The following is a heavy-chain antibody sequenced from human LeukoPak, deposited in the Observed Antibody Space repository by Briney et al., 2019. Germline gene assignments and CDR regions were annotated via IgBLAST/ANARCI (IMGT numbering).Heavy chain of an antibody. V-gene: IGHV3-11*01. J-gene: IGHJ4*02. Sequence: PGGSLRLSCAASGFTFSDHHMSWIRQAPGKGLEWVSYISTSGNTINYADSVKGRFTISRDNAKKSLFLQMNSLRADDTAVYFCARDPLPLGGPESYFDSWGQGTLVSVSS. D-gene: IGHD3-16*01. CDR3: ARDPLPLGGPESYFDS. CDR1: GFTFSDHH. CDR2: ISTSGNTI.